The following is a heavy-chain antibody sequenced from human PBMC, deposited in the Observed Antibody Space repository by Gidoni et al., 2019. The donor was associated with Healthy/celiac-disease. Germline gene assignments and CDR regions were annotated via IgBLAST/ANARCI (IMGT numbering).Heavy chain of an antibody. Sequence: EVQLVESGGGLVQPGGSLRLPCAAPGFPFSCYWMSWVRQAPGKGLEWVANIKQDGSEKYYVDSVKGRFTISRDNAKNSLYLQMNSLRAEDTAVYYCARVPGYSSGWYGAFDIWGQGTMVTVSS. D-gene: IGHD6-19*01. J-gene: IGHJ3*02. CDR2: IKQDGSEK. V-gene: IGHV3-7*03. CDR3: ARVPGYSSGWYGAFDI. CDR1: GFPFSCYW.